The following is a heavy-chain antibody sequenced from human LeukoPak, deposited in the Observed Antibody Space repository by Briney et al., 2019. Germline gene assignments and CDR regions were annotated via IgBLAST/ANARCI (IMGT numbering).Heavy chain of an antibody. CDR2: IYYKGST. CDR3: ARAAFAFDI. D-gene: IGHD2/OR15-2a*01. CDR1: GGSISSSSYY. V-gene: IGHV4-39*07. J-gene: IGHJ3*02. Sequence: SETLSLTCTVSGGSISSSSYYWGWIRQPPGKGLEWIGRIYYKGSTYYNPSPKSRVTISVDPSKNHFSLKLSSVTAADTAVYYCARAAFAFDIWGQGTMVTVSS.